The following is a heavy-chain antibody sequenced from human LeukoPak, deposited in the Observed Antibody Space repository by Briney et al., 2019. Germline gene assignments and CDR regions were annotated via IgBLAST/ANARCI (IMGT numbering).Heavy chain of an antibody. V-gene: IGHV3-30*18. D-gene: IGHD5-12*01. CDR1: GFTFKIYD. CDR3: AKGGDLNHIVATILNY. Sequence: GGSLRLSCAVSGFTFKIYDMHWVRQAPGKGLEWVAVISYDGSNRYHADSVEGRFTISRDNSMNTLYLQMNNLRDEDTAVYYCAKGGDLNHIVATILNYWGQGTLVTVSS. CDR2: ISYDGSNR. J-gene: IGHJ4*02.